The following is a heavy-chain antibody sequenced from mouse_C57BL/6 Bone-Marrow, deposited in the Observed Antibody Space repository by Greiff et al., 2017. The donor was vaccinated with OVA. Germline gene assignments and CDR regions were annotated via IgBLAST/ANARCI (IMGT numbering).Heavy chain of an antibody. J-gene: IGHJ1*03. V-gene: IGHV1-53*01. D-gene: IGHD2-3*01. CDR2: INPSNGGT. CDR1: GYTFTSYW. Sequence: QVHVKQPGTELVKPGASVKLSCKASGYTFTSYWMHWVKQRPGQGLEWIGNINPSNGGTNYNEKFKSKATLTVDKSSSTAYMQLSSLTSEDSAVYYCARPDGYYVHWYFDVWGTGTTVTVSS. CDR3: ARPDGYYVHWYFDV.